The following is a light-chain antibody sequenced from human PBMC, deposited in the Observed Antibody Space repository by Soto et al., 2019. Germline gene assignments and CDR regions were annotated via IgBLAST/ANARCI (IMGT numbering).Light chain of an antibody. V-gene: IGKV3-20*01. Sequence: ENLLTQSPGTLSLSPGEGATLSCRASRGVSANYLAWYQQKPGQAPTLLIYGASIRAAGIPDRFSGSGSGTDFTLTISRLEPEDFALYYCRLYGGSLGTFGQGTKVDIK. CDR2: GAS. J-gene: IGKJ1*01. CDR3: RLYGGSLGT. CDR1: RGVSANY.